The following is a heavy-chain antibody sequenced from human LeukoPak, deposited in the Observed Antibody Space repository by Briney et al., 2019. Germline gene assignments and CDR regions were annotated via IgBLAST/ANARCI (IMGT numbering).Heavy chain of an antibody. D-gene: IGHD6-13*01. CDR3: ARAGSWYHYFDY. CDR2: IYYTGST. CDR1: GGSISTYY. J-gene: IGHJ4*02. V-gene: IGHV4-59*01. Sequence: SETLSLTCTVSGGSISTYYWTWLRQPPGKGLEWIGYIYYTGSTKQNPSLKSRVTISVDTSKNQFSLKLSSVTAADTAVYYCARAGSWYHYFDYWGRGTLVTVSS.